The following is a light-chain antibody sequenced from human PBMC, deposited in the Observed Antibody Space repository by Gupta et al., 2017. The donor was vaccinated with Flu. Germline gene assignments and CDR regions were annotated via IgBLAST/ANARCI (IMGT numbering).Light chain of an antibody. CDR1: SSDLGGLNY. CDR3: GSYTSGSALGV. Sequence: QSALTQPASVSGSPGQSITISCTGTSSDLGGLNYVSWHQQHAGKAPKLIIYKVSYRPSGVSNRFSGSKSGNTASLTISGLQAEDEADYYCGSYTSGSALGVFGGGTKLTVL. V-gene: IGLV2-14*01. CDR2: KVS. J-gene: IGLJ2*01.